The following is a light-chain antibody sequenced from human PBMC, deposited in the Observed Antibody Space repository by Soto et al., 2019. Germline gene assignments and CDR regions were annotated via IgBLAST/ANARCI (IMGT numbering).Light chain of an antibody. CDR3: LQYGSSPYT. CDR2: DAS. J-gene: IGKJ2*01. Sequence: EMVWTQSPATLSLSPGEIATLSCGVSQSVSSSYLAWYQQKPGLAPRLLIYDASSRATGIADRFSGSGSGTDFTLRISRLAPEDFAVYYCLQYGSSPYTVGEGTKLEIK. CDR1: QSVSSSY. V-gene: IGKV3D-20*01.